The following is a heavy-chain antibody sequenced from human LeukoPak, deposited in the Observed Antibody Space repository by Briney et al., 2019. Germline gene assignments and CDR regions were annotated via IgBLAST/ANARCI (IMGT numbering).Heavy chain of an antibody. CDR2: IYASGRT. Sequence: KPSETLSLTCTVSGGSISSSSYYCSWIRQPAGKGLEWIGRIYASGRTNYNPSLKGRVTISVDTSKNQFSLKLSSVTAADTAVYYCAREPDTFDYPYMDVWGKGTTVTISS. CDR1: GGSISSSSYY. J-gene: IGHJ6*03. D-gene: IGHD3-16*01. CDR3: AREPDTFDYPYMDV. V-gene: IGHV4-61*02.